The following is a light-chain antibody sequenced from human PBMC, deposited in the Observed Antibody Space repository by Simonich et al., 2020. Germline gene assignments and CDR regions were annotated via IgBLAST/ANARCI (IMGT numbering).Light chain of an antibody. CDR3: QSYDSSGWV. CDR2: EDN. CDR1: SGSIASNY. J-gene: IGLJ3*02. Sequence: NFMLTKPHSVSESPGKTVTISCTRSSGSIASNYVQWYQQRPGSAPTTVIYEDNQRPSGVPDRFSGSIDSSSNSASLTISGLKTEDEADYYCQSYDSSGWVFGGGTKLTVL. V-gene: IGLV6-57*03.